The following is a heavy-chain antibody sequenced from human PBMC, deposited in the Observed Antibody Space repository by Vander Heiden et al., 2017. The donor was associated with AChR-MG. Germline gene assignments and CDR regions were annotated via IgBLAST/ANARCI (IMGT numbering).Heavy chain of an antibody. Sequence: EVQLLESGGGLVQPGGSLRLSWAASGCTFASHAMSCVRQAPGKGLEWVSAISGSGGSTYYADSVKGRFTISRDNSKNTLYLQMNSLRAEDTAVYYCAKDRTVGATTFDYWGQGTLVTVSS. CDR1: GCTFASHA. V-gene: IGHV3-23*01. D-gene: IGHD1-26*01. CDR3: AKDRTVGATTFDY. CDR2: ISGSGGST. J-gene: IGHJ4*02.